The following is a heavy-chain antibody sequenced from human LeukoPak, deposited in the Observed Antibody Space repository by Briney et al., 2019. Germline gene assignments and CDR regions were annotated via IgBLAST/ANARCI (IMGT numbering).Heavy chain of an antibody. CDR3: ERHSGRSSDWDAY. Sequence: GESLKISCKGSGYSFTRYWIGWVRQMPGKGLEWMGIIFPADSDTRYSPSFQGQVTSSADKSISTAYLQWSSLKASDTAMYYCERHSGRSSDWDAYWGQGTLVTVSS. CDR2: IFPADSDT. V-gene: IGHV5-51*01. CDR1: GYSFTRYW. J-gene: IGHJ1*01. D-gene: IGHD6-19*01.